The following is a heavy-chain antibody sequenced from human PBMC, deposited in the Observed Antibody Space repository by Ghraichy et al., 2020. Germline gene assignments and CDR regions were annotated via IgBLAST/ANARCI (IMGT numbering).Heavy chain of an antibody. V-gene: IGHV4-59*08. J-gene: IGHJ4*02. D-gene: IGHD2-2*01. CDR2: IYYSGTT. CDR3: ARRDTSTDFDY. Sequence: SETLSLTCTVSGGSISTYYWSWIRQPPGKGLEWIGYIYYSGTTNYNPSLKSRVTISVDTSKNQFSLKLSSVTATDTAVYYCARRDTSTDFDYWGQGTLVTVS. CDR1: GGSISTYY.